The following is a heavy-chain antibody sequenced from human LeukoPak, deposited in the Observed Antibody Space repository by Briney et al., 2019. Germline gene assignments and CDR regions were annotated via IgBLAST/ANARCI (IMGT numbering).Heavy chain of an antibody. J-gene: IGHJ4*02. CDR1: DFTFSNYW. CDR2: INNDGSNT. CDR3: ARDVDHAPDY. Sequence: GGFLRLSCAASDFTFSNYWMLWVRQAPGKGLVWVSRINNDGSNTNYADSVKGRFTISRDNAKNTLYLQMNSLRAEDTAVYFCARDVDHAPDYWGQGTLVTVSS. V-gene: IGHV3-74*01. D-gene: IGHD2-2*01.